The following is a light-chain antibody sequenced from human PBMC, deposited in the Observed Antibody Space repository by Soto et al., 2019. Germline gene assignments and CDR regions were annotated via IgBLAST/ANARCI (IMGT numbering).Light chain of an antibody. J-gene: IGLJ7*01. CDR1: KSDLGSYDL. CDR3: SSYAGSGTVI. Sequence: QSALTQPASVSGSPGQSITISCTGTKSDLGSYDLDSWYQQHPGKAPKLIIYEGVKRPSGVSNRFSGSKSGNTASLTISGLQAVDEADYHCSSYAGSGTVIFGGGTQLTVL. CDR2: EGV. V-gene: IGLV2-23*01.